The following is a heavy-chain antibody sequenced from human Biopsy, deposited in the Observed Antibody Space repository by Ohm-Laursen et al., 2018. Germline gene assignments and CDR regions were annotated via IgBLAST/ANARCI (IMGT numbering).Heavy chain of an antibody. CDR2: IYYSGST. Sequence: GTLSLTCTVSGSSISSDYWSWTRQTPGKGLEWIGYIYYSGSTNYNPSLKSRVTISVDTSKNQFSLRLNSVTAADTAVYYCARATNSTGWPYYYFYGMDVWGQGTTVTVSS. CDR1: GSSISSDY. J-gene: IGHJ6*02. D-gene: IGHD2/OR15-2a*01. V-gene: IGHV4-59*01. CDR3: ARATNSTGWPYYYFYGMDV.